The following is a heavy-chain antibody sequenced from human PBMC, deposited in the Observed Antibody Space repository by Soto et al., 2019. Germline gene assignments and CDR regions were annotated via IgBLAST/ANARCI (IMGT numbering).Heavy chain of an antibody. CDR2: ISWNSDNI. V-gene: IGHV3-9*01. Sequence: EVQLVESGGGLVQPGRSLRLSCAASGFTFDDYAMHWVRQAPGKGLEWVSGISWNSDNIGYADSVKGRFTISRDYAKNSLYLQMNSLRVEDTALYYCAKDEAADGTHWFDHWGQGTLVTVSS. CDR3: AKDEAADGTHWFDH. J-gene: IGHJ5*02. D-gene: IGHD6-13*01. CDR1: GFTFDDYA.